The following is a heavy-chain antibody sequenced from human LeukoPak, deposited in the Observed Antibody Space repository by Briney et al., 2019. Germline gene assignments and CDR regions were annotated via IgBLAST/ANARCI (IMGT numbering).Heavy chain of an antibody. D-gene: IGHD6-13*01. Sequence: GRSLRLSCAAAGFTFSSYAMHWVRQAPGKGLEWVAVISYDGSNKYYAGSVKGRFTISRDNAKNTLYLQMNSLRAEDTAVYYCARGVSSWYKDSFDYWGQGTLVTVPS. CDR2: ISYDGSNK. J-gene: IGHJ4*02. CDR1: GFTFSSYA. V-gene: IGHV3-30*14. CDR3: ARGVSSWYKDSFDY.